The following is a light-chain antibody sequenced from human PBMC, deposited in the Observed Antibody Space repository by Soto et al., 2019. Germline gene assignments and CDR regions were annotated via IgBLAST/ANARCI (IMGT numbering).Light chain of an antibody. V-gene: IGKV3-15*01. CDR1: QSVSSN. Sequence: EILMTQSPATLSVSPGERATLSCRASQSVSSNLAWYQQKPGQAPRLLIYGASTRATGIPARFSGSGSGTEFTLTISSLQSEDFAVYYCQQYNNWPGRTFGQGTKVDIK. CDR2: GAS. CDR3: QQYNNWPGRT. J-gene: IGKJ1*01.